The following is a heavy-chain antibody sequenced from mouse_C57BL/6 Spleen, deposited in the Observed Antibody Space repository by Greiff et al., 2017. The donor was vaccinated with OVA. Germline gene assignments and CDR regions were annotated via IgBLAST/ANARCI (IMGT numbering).Heavy chain of an antibody. D-gene: IGHD3-3*01. CDR1: GYAFSSSW. V-gene: IGHV1-82*01. Sequence: LQESGPELVKPGASVKISCKASGYAFSSSWMNWVKQRPGKGLEWIGRIYPGDGDTNYNGKFKGKATLTADKSSSTAYMQLSSLTSEDSAVYFCARRDPDWYFDVWGTGTTVTVSS. CDR3: ARRDPDWYFDV. CDR2: IYPGDGDT. J-gene: IGHJ1*03.